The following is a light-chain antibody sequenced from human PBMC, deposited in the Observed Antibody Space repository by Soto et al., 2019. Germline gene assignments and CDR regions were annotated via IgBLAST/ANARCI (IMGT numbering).Light chain of an antibody. J-gene: IGKJ1*01. CDR3: QQSYSTPRT. V-gene: IGKV3-15*01. CDR1: QSVGSN. CDR2: GVS. Sequence: EIVLTQSPATLSLSPGERATLSCRASQSVGSNLAWYQHKPGQAPRLVIYGVSTRATGIPARFSGSGSGTDFTLTISSLQPEDFATYYCQQSYSTPRTFGQGTKVDIK.